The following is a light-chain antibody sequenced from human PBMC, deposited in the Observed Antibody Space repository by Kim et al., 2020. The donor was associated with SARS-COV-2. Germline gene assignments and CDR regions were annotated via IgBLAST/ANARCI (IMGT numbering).Light chain of an antibody. CDR2: YAS. J-gene: IGKJ1*01. CDR3: HQSSSLPQA. V-gene: IGKV6D-21*02. CDR1: QRRSRS. Sequence: VNTKQNITISCLARQRRSRSLPLHLQKPDQSPQRHIRYASQSVTGVPSMFRRSGSGTNFTPTINRVEAEDAAAYFCHQSSSLPQAFGQGAKVDIK.